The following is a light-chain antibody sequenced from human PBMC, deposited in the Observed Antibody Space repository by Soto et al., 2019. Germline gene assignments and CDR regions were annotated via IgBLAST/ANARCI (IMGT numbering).Light chain of an antibody. Sequence: QSVLTQPASVSGSPGQSISISCTGTTSDVGRYNYVSWYQQHPGEAPKLMIYDVSYRPSWVSNRFSGSKSGITASLTISGLQAEDDADYYCNSFTTSSTYVFGTGTKVTVL. CDR3: NSFTTSSTYV. V-gene: IGLV2-14*03. CDR2: DVS. CDR1: TSDVGRYNY. J-gene: IGLJ1*01.